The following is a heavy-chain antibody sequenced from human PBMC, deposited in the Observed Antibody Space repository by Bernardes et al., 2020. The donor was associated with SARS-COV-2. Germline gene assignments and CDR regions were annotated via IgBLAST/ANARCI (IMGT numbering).Heavy chain of an antibody. V-gene: IGHV2-70*11. CDR2: IDWDDDK. J-gene: IGHJ4*02. CDR1: VFSLTPIGMF. CDR3: ARIRSSRYCGGDCPPDY. D-gene: IGHD2-21*02. Sequence: SGPTLVKPTHSLTLTCTFSVFSLTPIGMFVRWIRQPPGYPLDLLSRIDWDDDKYYSTSLKTRLTISKDTSKNQVVLTMTNMDPVDTATYYCARIRSSRYCGGDCPPDYWGKGTLVTVSS.